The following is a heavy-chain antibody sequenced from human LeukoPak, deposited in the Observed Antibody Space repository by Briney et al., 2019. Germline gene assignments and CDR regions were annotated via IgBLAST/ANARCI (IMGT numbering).Heavy chain of an antibody. CDR3: AKSFWWFGEFSPFDY. J-gene: IGHJ4*02. CDR2: ISVSSSSL. V-gene: IGHV3-21*01. Sequence: GGSLRLSCAASGFTFSSFSMNWVRQAPGKGLEWVSSISVSSSSLYYADSVKGRFTISRDNAKNSLYLQMNSLRAEDTAVYYCAKSFWWFGEFSPFDYWGQGTLVTVSS. D-gene: IGHD3-10*01. CDR1: GFTFSSFS.